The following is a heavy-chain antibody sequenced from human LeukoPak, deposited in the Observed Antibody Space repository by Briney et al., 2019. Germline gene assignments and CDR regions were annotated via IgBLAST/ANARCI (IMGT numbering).Heavy chain of an antibody. J-gene: IGHJ5*02. Sequence: GGSLRLSCAAYGFTFSSYSMNWVRQAPGKGLEWVSSISSSSSYIYYADSVKGRFTISRDNAKNSLYLQMNSLRAEDTAVYYCARDGCGGDCYRGNWFDPWGQGTLVTVSS. V-gene: IGHV3-21*01. CDR2: ISSSSSYI. CDR3: ARDGCGGDCYRGNWFDP. CDR1: GFTFSSYS. D-gene: IGHD2-21*02.